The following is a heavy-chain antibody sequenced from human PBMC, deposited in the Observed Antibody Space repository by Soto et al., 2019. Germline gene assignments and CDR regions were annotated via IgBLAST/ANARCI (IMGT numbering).Heavy chain of an antibody. Sequence: EVQLLESGGGLVQPGGSLRLSCAASGFTFSSYAMSWVRQAPGKGLEWVAAISGSGGSTYYADSVKGRFTISSDHSKNTLYLQMNSLRAEYTAVYYCAQDRRLGGFDYWGQGPLVTVSS. J-gene: IGHJ4*02. CDR3: AQDRRLGGFDY. CDR1: GFTFSSYA. CDR2: ISGSGGST. D-gene: IGHD3-10*01. V-gene: IGHV3-23*01.